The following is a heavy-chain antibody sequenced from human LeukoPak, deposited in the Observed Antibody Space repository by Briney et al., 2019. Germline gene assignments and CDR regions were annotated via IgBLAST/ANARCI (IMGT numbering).Heavy chain of an antibody. CDR3: ARAAISYCSSTSCYRYGYYYMDV. V-gene: IGHV1-18*01. CDR1: GYTFISYG. J-gene: IGHJ6*03. D-gene: IGHD2-2*01. CDR2: ITAYNGNT. Sequence: ASVKVSCKASGYTFISYGISWVRQAPGQGLEWMGWITAYNGNTNYAQKLQGRVTMTTDTSTSTAYMELRSLRSDDTAVYYCARAAISYCSSTSCYRYGYYYMDVWGKGTTVTVSS.